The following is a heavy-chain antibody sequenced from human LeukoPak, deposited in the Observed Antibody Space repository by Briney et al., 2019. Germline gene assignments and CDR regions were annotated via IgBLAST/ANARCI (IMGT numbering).Heavy chain of an antibody. CDR2: FDPEVGET. V-gene: IGHV1-24*01. D-gene: IGHD3-3*01. Sequence: GASVKVSCKVSGDTLTELFMHWVRQAPGKGLEWMGGFDPEVGETIYAQKFQGRVTMTEDTSTDTAYMELNSLRSEDTAVYYCATDSFWSGYSFDYWGQGTLVTVSS. CDR1: GDTLTELF. CDR3: ATDSFWSGYSFDY. J-gene: IGHJ4*02.